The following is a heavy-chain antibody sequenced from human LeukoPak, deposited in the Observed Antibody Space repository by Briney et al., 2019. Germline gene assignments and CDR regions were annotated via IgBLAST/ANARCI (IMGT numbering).Heavy chain of an antibody. J-gene: IGHJ4*02. CDR3: ARDPVLDDYGGNSPY. CDR1: GFTFSSYW. Sequence: GGSLRLSCAASGFTFSSYWMHWVRQAPGKGLVWVSRINTNGSSTTYADSVKGRFTISRDNAKNTLYLQMNSLRAEDTAVYYCARDPVLDDYGGNSPYWGQGTLVTVSS. CDR2: INTNGSST. D-gene: IGHD4-23*01. V-gene: IGHV3-74*01.